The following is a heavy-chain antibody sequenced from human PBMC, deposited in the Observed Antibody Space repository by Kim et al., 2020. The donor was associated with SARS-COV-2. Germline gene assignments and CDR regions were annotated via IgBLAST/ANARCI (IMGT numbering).Heavy chain of an antibody. V-gene: IGHV3-23*01. CDR3: AKDLLYVPGRGYFDS. J-gene: IGHJ4*02. D-gene: IGHD3-10*01. Sequence: ADSVKGRFTISRDNSKGILFLQMDSLRVDDTAVYYCAKDLLYVPGRGYFDSWGQGVLVTVSS.